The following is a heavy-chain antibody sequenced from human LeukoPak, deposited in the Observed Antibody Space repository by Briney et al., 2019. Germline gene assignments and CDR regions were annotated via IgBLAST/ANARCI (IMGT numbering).Heavy chain of an antibody. CDR2: ISSSGSTI. J-gene: IGHJ4*02. CDR3: AKDRPDIVVVPAAIPPVV. D-gene: IGHD2-2*01. Sequence: PGGSLRLSCAASGFTFSDYYMSWIRQAPGKGLEWVSYISSSGSTIYYADSVKGRFTISRDNAKNSLYLQMNSLRAEDTAVYYCAKDRPDIVVVPAAIPPVVWGQGTLVTVSS. V-gene: IGHV3-11*01. CDR1: GFTFSDYY.